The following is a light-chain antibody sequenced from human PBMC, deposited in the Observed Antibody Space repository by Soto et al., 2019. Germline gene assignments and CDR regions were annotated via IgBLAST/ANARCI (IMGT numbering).Light chain of an antibody. CDR2: KAS. J-gene: IGKJ1*01. V-gene: IGKV1-5*03. CDR3: QQLHSFSPP. Sequence: DIQMTQPPSTLSASVGDRVTITCRASQSISSWLAWYQQKPGKAPKLLIYKASSLESGVPSRFSGSGSGTEFTLTISSLQPDVFATYYCQQLHSFSPPLGPGTKVDVK. CDR1: QSISSW.